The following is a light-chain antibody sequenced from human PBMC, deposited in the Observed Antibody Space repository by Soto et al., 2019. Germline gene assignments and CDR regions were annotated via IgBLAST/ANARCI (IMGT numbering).Light chain of an antibody. V-gene: IGKV1-39*01. Sequence: DIQMTQSPSSLSSSVGDRVSITCRASQSISTYLNWYQQNPGEAPKVLIYAASRLQSGVPPRFSGSGSGTAITLTISTLQPEDFATYYCQQRYSTPWTFGQGTKVEV. CDR3: QQRYSTPWT. CDR2: AAS. CDR1: QSISTY. J-gene: IGKJ1*01.